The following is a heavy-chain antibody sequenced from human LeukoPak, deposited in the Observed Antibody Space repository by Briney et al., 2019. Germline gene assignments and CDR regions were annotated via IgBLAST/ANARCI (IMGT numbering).Heavy chain of an antibody. CDR2: LYSGGST. D-gene: IGHD6-6*01. J-gene: IGHJ5*02. V-gene: IGHV3-53*01. CDR3: ARGIEAPGPLKP. CDR1: GFTVTFSY. Sequence: PGGSLRLSCAASGFTVTFSYMSWVRQAPGKGLEWVSVLYSGGSTYYADSVKGRFTISRDNSKNTLYLLMNSLRAEDTAVYYCARGIEAPGPLKPWGQGTLVTVSS.